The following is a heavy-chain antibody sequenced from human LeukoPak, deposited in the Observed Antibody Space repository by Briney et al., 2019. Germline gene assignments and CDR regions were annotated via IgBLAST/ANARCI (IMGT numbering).Heavy chain of an antibody. CDR2: IRYDGSNK. J-gene: IGHJ4*02. D-gene: IGHD2-15*01. Sequence: SGGSLRLSCAASGFTFSSYGMHWVRQAPGKGLEWVAFIRYDGSNKYYADSVKGRFTISRDNSKNTLYLQMNSLRAEDTAVYYCAKDEGWPRVAVAATPPFDYWGQGTLVTVSS. V-gene: IGHV3-30*02. CDR1: GFTFSSYG. CDR3: AKDEGWPRVAVAATPPFDY.